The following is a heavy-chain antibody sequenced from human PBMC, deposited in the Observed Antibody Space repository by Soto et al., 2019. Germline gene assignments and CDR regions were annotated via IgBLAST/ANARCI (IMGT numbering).Heavy chain of an antibody. J-gene: IGHJ5*02. CDR1: GGSISTYY. V-gene: IGHV4-59*01. CDR2: IYYSGSN. D-gene: IGHD3-10*01. CDR3: ARAFGAYGAETYYAT. Sequence: QVQLQESGPGLVKPSETLSLTCTVSGGSISTYYWSWIRQPPGKGLQWIGFIYYSGSNNYNPSLKSRVTYSVDTSQNQFPLKLSSVTAADTAVYYCARAFGAYGAETYYATWGQGNLVTVSS.